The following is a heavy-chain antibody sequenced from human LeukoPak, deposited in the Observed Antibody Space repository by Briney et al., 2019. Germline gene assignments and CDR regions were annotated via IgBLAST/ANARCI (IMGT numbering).Heavy chain of an antibody. Sequence: AGGSLRLSCAASGFTFSSYWMSWVRQAPGKGLEWVANIKQDGSEKYYVDSVKGRFTISRDNAKNSLYLQMNSLRAEDTAVYYCARVITEEGYNLFFVDYWGQGTLVTVSS. CDR3: ARVITEEGYNLFFVDY. CDR1: GFTFSSYW. D-gene: IGHD5-24*01. CDR2: IKQDGSEK. V-gene: IGHV3-7*01. J-gene: IGHJ4*02.